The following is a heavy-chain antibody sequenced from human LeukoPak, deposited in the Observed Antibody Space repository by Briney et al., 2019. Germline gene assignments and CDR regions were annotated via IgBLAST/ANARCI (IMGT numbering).Heavy chain of an antibody. V-gene: IGHV3-23*01. Sequence: GGSLRLSCAASGFTFSSYGMTWVRQAPWKGLEWVAGISGSASSTYYADSVKGRFTISRDNSKNTLYLQMNSLRAEDTAVYYCAKLRSAMATIMGHFDYGGQGTLVTVSS. CDR2: ISGSASST. J-gene: IGHJ4*02. CDR3: AKLRSAMATIMGHFDY. CDR1: GFTFSSYG. D-gene: IGHD5-24*01.